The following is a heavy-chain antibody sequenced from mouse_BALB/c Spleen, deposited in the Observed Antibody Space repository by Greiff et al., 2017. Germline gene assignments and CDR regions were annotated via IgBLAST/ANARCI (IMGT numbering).Heavy chain of an antibody. J-gene: IGHJ4*01. V-gene: IGHV1-7*01. CDR3: ASPYYRGYYAMDY. CDR2: INPSTGYT. D-gene: IGHD2-14*01. CDR1: GYTFTSYW. Sequence: QVQLQQSGAELAKPGASVKMSCKASGYTFTSYWMHWVKQRPGQGLEWIGYINPSTGYTEYNQKFKDKATLTADKSSSTAYMQLSSLTSEDSAVYYCASPYYRGYYAMDYWGQGTSVTVSS.